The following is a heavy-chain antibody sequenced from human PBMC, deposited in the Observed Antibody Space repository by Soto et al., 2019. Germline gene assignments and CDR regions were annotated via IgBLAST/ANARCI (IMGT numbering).Heavy chain of an antibody. J-gene: IGHJ4*02. V-gene: IGHV1-18*01. CDR1: GYTFTSYG. CDR2: ISAYNGNT. Sequence: QVQLVQSGAEVKKPGASVKVSCKASGYTFTSYGISWVRQAPGQGLEWMGWISAYNGNTNYAQKLQGRVTMTTDTSTSTAYRELRSLRSDDTAVYYCAREGLSDAATVYFDYWGQGTLVTVSS. CDR3: AREGLSDAATVYFDY. D-gene: IGHD2-15*01.